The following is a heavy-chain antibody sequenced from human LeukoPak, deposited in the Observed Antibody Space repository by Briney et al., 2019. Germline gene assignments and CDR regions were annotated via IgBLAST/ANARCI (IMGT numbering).Heavy chain of an antibody. J-gene: IGHJ4*02. V-gene: IGHV4-39*07. CDR1: GGSISSSSYY. D-gene: IGHD3-9*01. CDR2: IYYSGST. Sequence: SETLSLTCTVSGGSISSSSYYWGWIRQPPGKGLEWIGSIYYSGSTYYNPSLKSRVTISVDTSKNQFSLKLSSVTAADTAVYYCAEGIGNDYDILTGYEFWGQGTLVTVSS. CDR3: AEGIGNDYDILTGYEF.